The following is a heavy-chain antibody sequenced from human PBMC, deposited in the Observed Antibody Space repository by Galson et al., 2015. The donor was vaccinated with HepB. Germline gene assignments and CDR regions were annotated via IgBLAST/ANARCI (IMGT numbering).Heavy chain of an antibody. CDR3: VRRGYYTIVLDY. Sequence: TLSLTCTVSGDSINSAEYCWTWIRQTPGKGLEWIGYIYYSGSTYYNPSLKSRVDISIDTSTNQFSLSVTSVTAADTAVYYCVRRGYYTIVLDYWGLGAQVTVSS. V-gene: IGHV4-30-4*01. J-gene: IGHJ4*02. D-gene: IGHD2-15*01. CDR1: GDSINSAEYC. CDR2: IYYSGST.